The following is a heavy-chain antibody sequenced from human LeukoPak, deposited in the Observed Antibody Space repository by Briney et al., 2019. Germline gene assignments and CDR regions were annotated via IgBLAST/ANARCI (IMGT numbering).Heavy chain of an antibody. D-gene: IGHD3-3*01. CDR3: AKDPKTYDFWSGYSPYYYYYMDV. CDR1: GFTFSSYW. CDR2: IKQDGSEK. V-gene: IGHV3-7*01. Sequence: PGGSLRLSCAASGFTFSSYWMSWVRQAPGKGLEWVANIKQDGSEKYYADSVKGRFSISRDNSKNTLYLQMNSLRAEDTAVYYCAKDPKTYDFWSGYSPYYYYYMDVWGKGTTVTVSS. J-gene: IGHJ6*03.